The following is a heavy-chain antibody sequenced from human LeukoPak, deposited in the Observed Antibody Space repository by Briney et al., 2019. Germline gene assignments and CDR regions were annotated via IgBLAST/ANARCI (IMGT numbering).Heavy chain of an antibody. CDR3: ARDLNWETY. V-gene: IGHV3-7*01. Sequence: GGSLRLSCTASGFTFESYGMYWVRQAPGKGLEWVANIKTDGSQIYYVDSVKGRFTISRDNAKNSLYLQMNSLRAEDTAVYYCARDLNWETYWGQGTLVSVSS. CDR1: GFTFESYG. CDR2: IKTDGSQI. D-gene: IGHD7-27*01. J-gene: IGHJ4*02.